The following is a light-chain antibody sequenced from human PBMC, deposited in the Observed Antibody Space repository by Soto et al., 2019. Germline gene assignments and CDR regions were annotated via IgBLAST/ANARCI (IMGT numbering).Light chain of an antibody. J-gene: IGKJ4*01. V-gene: IGKV3-11*01. CDR2: DAS. CDR3: QQHANSPLT. CDR1: QSVSSY. Sequence: EIVLTQSPATLSLSPGERATLSCRASQSVSSYLAWYQQKPGQAPRLLIYDASNRATGIPARFSGSGSGTDFTLTISSLEPEDVAIYYCQQHANSPLTFGGGTKV.